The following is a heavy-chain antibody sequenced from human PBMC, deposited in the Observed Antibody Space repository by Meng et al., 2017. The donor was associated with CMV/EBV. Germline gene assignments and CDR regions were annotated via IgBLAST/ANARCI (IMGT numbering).Heavy chain of an antibody. CDR2: INPNSGGT. V-gene: IGHV1-2*02. Sequence: ASVKVSCKASGYTFTGYYMHWVRQAPGQGLEWMGWINPNSGGTNYAQKFQGRVTMTRDTSISTPYMELSRLRSDDTAVYYCEATGYSSSEYGMDVWGQGTTVTVSS. CDR1: GYTFTGYY. D-gene: IGHD6-13*01. CDR3: EATGYSSSEYGMDV. J-gene: IGHJ6*02.